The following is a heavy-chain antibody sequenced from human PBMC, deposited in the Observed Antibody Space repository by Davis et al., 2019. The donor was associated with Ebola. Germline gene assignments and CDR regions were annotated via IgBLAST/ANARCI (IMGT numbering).Heavy chain of an antibody. CDR1: GFTFSSYE. V-gene: IGHV3-48*03. D-gene: IGHD6-6*01. Sequence: GGSLRLSCAASGFTFSSYEMNWVRQAPGKGLEWVSYISSSGSTRYYAASVKGRFTISRDNSKNTLYLQMNSLRAEDTAVYYCARGKYSSSYNWFDPWGQGTLVTVSS. CDR3: ARGKYSSSYNWFDP. J-gene: IGHJ5*02. CDR2: ISSSGSTR.